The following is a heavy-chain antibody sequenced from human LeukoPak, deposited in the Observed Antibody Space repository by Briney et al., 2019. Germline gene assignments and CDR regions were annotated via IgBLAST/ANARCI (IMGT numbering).Heavy chain of an antibody. CDR3: ARDLSRESLGYYDSSGDYYYYMDV. CDR2: IYYSGST. D-gene: IGHD3-22*01. V-gene: IGHV4-39*07. Sequence: SETLSLTCTVSGGSISSSSYYWGWIRQPPEKGLEWIGSIYYSGSTYYNPSLKSRVTISVDTSKNQFSLKLSSVTAADTAVYYCARDLSRESLGYYDSSGDYYYYMDVWGKGTTVTVSS. J-gene: IGHJ6*03. CDR1: GGSISSSSYY.